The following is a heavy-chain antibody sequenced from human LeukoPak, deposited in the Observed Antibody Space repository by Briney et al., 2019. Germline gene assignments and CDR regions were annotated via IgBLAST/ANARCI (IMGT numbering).Heavy chain of an antibody. D-gene: IGHD6-19*01. CDR2: ISYDGSNK. Sequence: GGSLRLSCAASGFTFSSYGMHWVRQAPGKGLEWVAVISYDGSNKYYADSVKGRFTISRDNSKNTLYLQMNSLRTEDTAVYYCARGTSPGWPTLHYWGQGTLVTVSS. J-gene: IGHJ4*02. V-gene: IGHV3-30*03. CDR1: GFTFSSYG. CDR3: ARGTSPGWPTLHY.